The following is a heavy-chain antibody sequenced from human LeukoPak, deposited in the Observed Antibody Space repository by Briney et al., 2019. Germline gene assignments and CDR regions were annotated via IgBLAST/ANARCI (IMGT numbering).Heavy chain of an antibody. V-gene: IGHV3-7*01. CDR1: GFTFSSYW. CDR3: ASSRYDSSGYYGIIGY. CDR2: IKQDGSEK. J-gene: IGHJ4*02. D-gene: IGHD3-22*01. Sequence: PGGSLRLSCEASGFTFSSYWMSWVRQAPGKGLEWVANIKQDGSEKKYLDSVKGRFTISRDNAKNSMYLQMNSLRAEDTALYYCASSRYDSSGYYGIIGYWGQGTLVTVSS.